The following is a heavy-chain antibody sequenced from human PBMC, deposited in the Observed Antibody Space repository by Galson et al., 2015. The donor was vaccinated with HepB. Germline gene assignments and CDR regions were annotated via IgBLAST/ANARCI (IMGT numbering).Heavy chain of an antibody. CDR3: ARAQLRKLYYYGMDV. Sequence: SLRLSCAASGFTFSSYWMSWVRQAPGKGLEWVANIKQDGSEKYYVDSVKGRFTISRDNAKNSLYLQMNSLRAEDTAVYYCARAQLRKLYYYGMDVWGQGTTVTVSS. CDR1: GFTFSSYW. CDR2: IKQDGSEK. V-gene: IGHV3-7*03. D-gene: IGHD5-18*01. J-gene: IGHJ6*02.